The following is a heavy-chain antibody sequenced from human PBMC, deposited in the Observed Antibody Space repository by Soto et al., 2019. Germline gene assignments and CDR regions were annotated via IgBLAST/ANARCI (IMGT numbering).Heavy chain of an antibody. J-gene: IGHJ4*02. CDR3: ARATYYYDSSGYASIYFDY. CDR2: IYWDEDK. D-gene: IGHD3-22*01. Sequence: TLSLTCSVSGGSISSYYWSWFRQPPGKALEWLALIYWDEDKWYSPSLKSRLTITDDTSKNQVVLTMTNMDPVDTATYYCARATYYYDSSGYASIYFDYWGQGTLVTVSS. CDR1: GGSISSYYW. V-gene: IGHV2-5*08.